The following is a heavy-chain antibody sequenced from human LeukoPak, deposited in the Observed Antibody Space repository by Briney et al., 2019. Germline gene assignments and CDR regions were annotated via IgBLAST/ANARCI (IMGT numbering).Heavy chain of an antibody. CDR2: ISSSSSTI. Sequence: GGSLRLSCAASGFTFSSHSMNWVRQAPGKGLEWVSYISSSSSTIYYADSVKDRFTISRDNAKNSLYLQMNSLRAEDTAVYYCARGAYYYEDWGQGTLVTVSS. J-gene: IGHJ4*02. D-gene: IGHD3-22*01. CDR3: ARGAYYYED. V-gene: IGHV3-48*01. CDR1: GFTFSSHS.